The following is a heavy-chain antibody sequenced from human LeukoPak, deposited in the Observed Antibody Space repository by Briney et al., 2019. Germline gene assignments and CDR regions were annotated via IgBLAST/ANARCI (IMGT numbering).Heavy chain of an antibody. Sequence: PAGSLTLPRAASGFTFSSYWMHWVRQAPGKGLVWVSRINSDGSITNYADSVKGRFTISRDNAKNTLYLQMNSLRAEDTAVYYCAMYKWNDDYLDYSGEGRLVTVSS. J-gene: IGHJ4*02. D-gene: IGHD1-1*01. CDR3: AMYKWNDDYLDY. CDR2: INSDGSIT. V-gene: IGHV3-74*01. CDR1: GFTFSSYW.